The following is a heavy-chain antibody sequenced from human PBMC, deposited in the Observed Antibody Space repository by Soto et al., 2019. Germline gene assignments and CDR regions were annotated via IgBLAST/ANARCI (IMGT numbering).Heavy chain of an antibody. D-gene: IGHD3-3*01. CDR2: ISAYNGNT. J-gene: IGHJ5*02. Sequence: GASVKVSCKASGYTFTSYGISWVRQAPGQGLEWMGWISAYNGNTNYAQKLQGRVTMTTDTSTSTAYMELRSLRSDDTAVYYCARDSDYDFWSGSMFDPWCQGALVTISS. CDR3: ARDSDYDFWSGSMFDP. V-gene: IGHV1-18*01. CDR1: GYTFTSYG.